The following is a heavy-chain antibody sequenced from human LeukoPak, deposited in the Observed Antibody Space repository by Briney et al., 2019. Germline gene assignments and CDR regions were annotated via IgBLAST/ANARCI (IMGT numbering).Heavy chain of an antibody. Sequence: ASVKVSCKASGGTFSSYAISWVRQAPEQGLEWMGGIIPIFGTANYAQKFQGRVTITADKSTSTAYMELSSLRSEDTAVYYCARLPPTHGYSGYGGIDYWGQGTLVTVSS. CDR1: GGTFSSYA. J-gene: IGHJ4*02. CDR2: IIPIFGTA. V-gene: IGHV1-69*06. CDR3: ARLPPTHGYSGYGGIDY. D-gene: IGHD5-12*01.